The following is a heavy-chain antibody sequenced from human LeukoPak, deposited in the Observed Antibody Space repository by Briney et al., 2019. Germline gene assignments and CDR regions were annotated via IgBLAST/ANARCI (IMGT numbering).Heavy chain of an antibody. J-gene: IGHJ6*03. CDR3: ARDREGLLWFGELGDYYYYYMDV. V-gene: IGHV4-30-4*08. CDR1: GGSISSGDYY. CDR2: IYYSGST. Sequence: SQTLSLTCTVSGGSISSGDYYWSWIRQPPGKGLEWIGYIYYSGSTYYNPSLKSRVTISVDTSKNQFSLKLSSVTAADTAVYYCARDREGLLWFGELGDYYYYYMDVWGKGTTVTVSS. D-gene: IGHD3-10*01.